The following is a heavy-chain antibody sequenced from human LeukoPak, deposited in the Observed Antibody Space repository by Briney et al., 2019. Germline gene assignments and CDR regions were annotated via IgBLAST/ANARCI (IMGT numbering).Heavy chain of an antibody. J-gene: IGHJ5*02. CDR3: ARSRIVLADSLDP. Sequence: SETLSLTCTFSGGSISGYYWNWIRQPAGKGLEWIGRIFHSGSTNYNPSLNSRVTMSVDTSKNQFSLKLSSVTAADTAVYYCARSRIVLADSLDPWGQGTLVTVSS. CDR1: GGSISGYY. D-gene: IGHD6-19*01. V-gene: IGHV4-4*07. CDR2: IFHSGST.